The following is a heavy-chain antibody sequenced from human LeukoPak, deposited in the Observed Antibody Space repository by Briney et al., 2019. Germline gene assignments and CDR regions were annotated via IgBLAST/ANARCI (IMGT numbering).Heavy chain of an antibody. J-gene: IGHJ3*02. Sequence: GGSLRLSCAASGFTFSNYAMNWVRQAPGKGLEWVAVISYDGSNKYYADSVKGRFTISRDNSKNTLYLQMNSLRAEDTAVYYCARDGVEMATIGALGIWGQGTMVTVSS. CDR2: ISYDGSNK. D-gene: IGHD5-24*01. CDR3: ARDGVEMATIGALGI. CDR1: GFTFSNYA. V-gene: IGHV3-30*03.